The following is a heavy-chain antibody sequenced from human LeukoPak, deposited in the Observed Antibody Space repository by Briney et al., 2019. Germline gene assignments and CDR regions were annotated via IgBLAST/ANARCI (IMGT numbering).Heavy chain of an antibody. V-gene: IGHV4-59*08. CDR3: AGRDITMVRGVIKDWFDP. J-gene: IGHJ5*02. Sequence: SETLSLTCTVSGGSISSYYWSWFRQPPGKGLEWIGYIFYTGSTNYNPSLKSRVTISVDTSKSQFSLKLSSVTAADTAVYYCAGRDITMVRGVIKDWFDPWGQGTLVTVSS. CDR1: GGSISSYY. CDR2: IFYTGST. D-gene: IGHD3-10*01.